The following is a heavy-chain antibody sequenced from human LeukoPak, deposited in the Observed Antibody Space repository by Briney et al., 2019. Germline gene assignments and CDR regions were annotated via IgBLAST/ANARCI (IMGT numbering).Heavy chain of an antibody. CDR3: ARESYTVTTTLFDY. Sequence: SETLSLTCNVSGVSMKGYHWSWIRQPAGKGLEWIGRIYTSGSTNYNPSLKSRVTISVDTSKNQFSLKLSSVTAADTAVYYCARESYTVTTTLFDYWGQGTLVTVSS. V-gene: IGHV4-4*07. J-gene: IGHJ4*02. D-gene: IGHD4-17*01. CDR1: GVSMKGYH. CDR2: IYTSGST.